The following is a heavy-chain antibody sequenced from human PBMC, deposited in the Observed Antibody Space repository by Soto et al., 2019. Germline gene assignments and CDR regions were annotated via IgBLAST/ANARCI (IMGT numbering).Heavy chain of an antibody. Sequence: LSLTCSVSGGSVSNKTYYWSWIRQLPGKRLEWIGYVYYSGTTNYNPSLKSRVTISVDLSKNQFSLRLSSVTTADTALYYCARTTAVPNTLRSRYFFDYWGQGTLVTVSS. CDR2: VYYSGTT. D-gene: IGHD4-17*01. CDR1: GGSVSNKTYY. J-gene: IGHJ4*02. CDR3: ARTTAVPNTLRSRYFFDY. V-gene: IGHV4-61*01.